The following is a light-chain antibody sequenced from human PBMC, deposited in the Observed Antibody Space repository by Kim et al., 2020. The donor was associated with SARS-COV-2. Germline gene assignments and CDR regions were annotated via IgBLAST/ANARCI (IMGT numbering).Light chain of an antibody. Sequence: QTVHISCTRTGRYVCPYTYVSWYQQPPGKAPKLLIHEVSKRPSGVPDRFSGSKSGNTASLTVSGLQAEDEADYCCSSFAGFNNFYVFGTGTKVTVL. CDR2: EVS. CDR1: GRYVCPYTY. CDR3: SSFAGFNNFYV. V-gene: IGLV2-8*01. J-gene: IGLJ1*01.